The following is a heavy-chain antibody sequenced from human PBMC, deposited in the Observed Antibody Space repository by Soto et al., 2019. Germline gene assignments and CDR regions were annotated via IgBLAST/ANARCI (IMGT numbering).Heavy chain of an antibody. CDR3: ARASNIVVVPAAIRYYYYYMDV. CDR1: GFTFSSYS. D-gene: IGHD2-2*01. CDR2: ISSSSTI. Sequence: GGSLRLSCAASGFTFSSYSMNWVRQAPGKGLEWVSYISSSSTIYYADSVKGRFTISRDNAKNSLYLQMNSLRAEDTAVYYCARASNIVVVPAAIRYYYYYMDVWGKGTTVTVSS. J-gene: IGHJ6*03. V-gene: IGHV3-48*01.